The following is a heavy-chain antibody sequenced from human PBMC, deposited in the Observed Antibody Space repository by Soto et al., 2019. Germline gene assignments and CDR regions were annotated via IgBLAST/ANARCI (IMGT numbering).Heavy chain of an antibody. CDR1: GYTYTSFG. CDR2: ISAYNGNT. V-gene: IGHV1-18*01. CDR3: ARDRIPGIAVAGTRYYYYGMDV. J-gene: IGHJ6*02. Sequence: QVQLVQSGAEVKKPGASVKVSCKASGYTYTSFGISWMRQAPGQGLEWMGWISAYNGNTNYAQKFQGRVTMATDTSTSTAYMELRSPRSDDTAVYYCARDRIPGIAVAGTRYYYYGMDVWGQGTTVTVSS. D-gene: IGHD6-19*01.